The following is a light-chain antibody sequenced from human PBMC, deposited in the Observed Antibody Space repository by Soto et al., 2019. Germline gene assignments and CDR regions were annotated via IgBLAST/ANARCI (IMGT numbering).Light chain of an antibody. V-gene: IGKV1-5*03. J-gene: IGKJ2*01. CDR1: QSISSW. CDR3: QQYHSYSYT. Sequence: DIQMTQSPSTLSASVGDRVTITCRASQSISSWLVWYQQKPGKAPNLLIYKASRLESGVPSRFSGSGSGTEFTLTISSLQPDDFATYYCQQYHSYSYTFGQGTKLEIK. CDR2: KAS.